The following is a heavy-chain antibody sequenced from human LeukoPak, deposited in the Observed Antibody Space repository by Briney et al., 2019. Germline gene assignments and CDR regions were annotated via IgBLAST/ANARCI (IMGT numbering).Heavy chain of an antibody. J-gene: IGHJ4*02. CDR1: GXNFDDSA. CDR2: ISADGGST. V-gene: IGHV3-43*02. Sequence: SGESLRLSCVASGXNFDDSAMHWVRQAPGKGLEWVSLISADGGSTFSADSVKGRFSIFRDNSKNSLYLQMNSLRSEDTAMYYCAKESGKFDYWGQGTLVAVSS. CDR3: AKESGKFDY.